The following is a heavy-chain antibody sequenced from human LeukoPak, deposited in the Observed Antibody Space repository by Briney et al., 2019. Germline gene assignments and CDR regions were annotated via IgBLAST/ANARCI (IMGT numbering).Heavy chain of an antibody. V-gene: IGHV3-66*02. J-gene: IGHJ6*03. CDR2: IYSGGST. CDR3: ASYYGSGSYYWYYYMDV. D-gene: IGHD3-10*01. Sequence: GGSLRLSCAASGFTFSSYWMSWVRQAPGKGLEWVSVIYSGGSTYYADSVKGRFTISRDNSKNTLYLQMNSLRAEDTAVYYCASYYGSGSYYWYYYMDVWGKGTTVTVSS. CDR1: GFTFSSYW.